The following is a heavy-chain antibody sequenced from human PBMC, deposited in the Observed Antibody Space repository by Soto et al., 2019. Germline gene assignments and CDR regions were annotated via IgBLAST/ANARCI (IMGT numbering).Heavy chain of an antibody. J-gene: IGHJ6*02. Sequence: GGSLRLSCAASGFTFSSYSMNWVRQAPGKGLEWVSYISSSSSTIYYADSVKGRFTISRDNAKNSLYLQMNSLRDEDTAVYYCARVKKWIQLWFEGMDVWGQGTTVTVSS. D-gene: IGHD5-18*01. CDR1: GFTFSSYS. CDR2: ISSSSSTI. CDR3: ARVKKWIQLWFEGMDV. V-gene: IGHV3-48*02.